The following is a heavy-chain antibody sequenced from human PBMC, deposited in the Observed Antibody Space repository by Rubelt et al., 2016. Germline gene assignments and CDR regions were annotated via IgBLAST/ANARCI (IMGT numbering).Heavy chain of an antibody. CDR3: ASSGITMAPVDP. Sequence: QMQLVQSGAEVKKTGSSVKVSCKASGYTFTGYYMHWVRQAPGQGLEWMGRLNPSTGGTDYAQHFLGRVTMTRDTSISTAYMELHGLKSDDTAVYYCASSGITMAPVDPWGQGTLVNVSS. J-gene: IGHJ5*02. CDR1: GYTFTGYY. CDR2: LNPSTGGT. D-gene: IGHD3-10*01. V-gene: IGHV1-2*06.